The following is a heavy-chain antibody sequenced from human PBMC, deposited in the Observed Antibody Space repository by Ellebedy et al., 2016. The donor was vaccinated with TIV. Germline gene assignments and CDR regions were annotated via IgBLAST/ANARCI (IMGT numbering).Heavy chain of an antibody. V-gene: IGHV1-69*13. D-gene: IGHD6-19*01. Sequence: AASVKVSCKASGGTFSSYAISWVRQAPGQGLEWMGGIIPIFGTANYAQKFQGRVTITADESTSTAYMELSSLRSEDTAVYYCARAWGYSSGWPSWGQGTLVTVSS. CDR2: IIPIFGTA. CDR1: GGTFSSYA. CDR3: ARAWGYSSGWPS. J-gene: IGHJ5*02.